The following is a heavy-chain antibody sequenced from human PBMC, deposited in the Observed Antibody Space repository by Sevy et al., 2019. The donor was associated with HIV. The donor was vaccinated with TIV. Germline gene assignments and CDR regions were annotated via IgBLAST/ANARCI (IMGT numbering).Heavy chain of an antibody. V-gene: IGHV3-9*01. CDR2: INWNSRRI. Sequence: GGSLRLSCAASGFNFGDYAMHWVRQAPGKGLEWVSSINWNSRRIDYADSVKGRFTISRENAENSLYLQMNSLRGDDTSLYYCAKGLGMVQGALLSDDIWGQGTMVTVSS. CDR1: GFNFGDYA. D-gene: IGHD3-10*01. J-gene: IGHJ3*02. CDR3: AKGLGMVQGALLSDDI.